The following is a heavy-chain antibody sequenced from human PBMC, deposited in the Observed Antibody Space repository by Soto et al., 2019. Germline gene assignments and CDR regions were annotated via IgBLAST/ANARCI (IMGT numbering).Heavy chain of an antibody. D-gene: IGHD2-2*03. CDR2: ISWNSGSI. CDR3: AGWGVYYYMDV. CDR1: GFTFDDYA. Sequence: GGSLRLSCAASGFTFDDYAMHWVRQAPGKGLEWVSGISWNSGSIGYADSVKGRFTISRDNAKNSLYLQMNSLRAEDTALYYCAGWGVYYYMDVWGKGTTVTVSS. V-gene: IGHV3-9*01. J-gene: IGHJ6*03.